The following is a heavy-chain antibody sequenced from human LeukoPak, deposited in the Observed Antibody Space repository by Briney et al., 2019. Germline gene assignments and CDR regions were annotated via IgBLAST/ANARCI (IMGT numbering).Heavy chain of an antibody. CDR3: AKVWLGHSDPYDY. D-gene: IGHD1-26*01. CDR1: GFSFSAYW. CDR2: IQQEGSVQ. J-gene: IGHJ4*02. V-gene: IGHV3-7*03. Sequence: GGSLRLSCAASGFSFSAYWMSWVRQAPGKGLDWVANIQQEGSVQKYVDSVRGRFTISRDNTKNSLYLQMTSLRAEDTAVYYCAKVWLGHSDPYDYWGQGTLVTVSS.